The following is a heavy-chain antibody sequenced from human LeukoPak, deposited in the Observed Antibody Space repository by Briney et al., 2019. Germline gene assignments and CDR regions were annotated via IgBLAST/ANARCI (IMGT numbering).Heavy chain of an antibody. J-gene: IGHJ4*02. Sequence: TSETLSLTCTVSGGSISSYYWNWIRQPPGKGLEWIGYIYYSGSTNYNPSLKSRVTISVDTSKNQFSLKLSSVTAADTAVYYCARGRRRDGYKDFDYWGQGTLVTVSS. CDR1: GGSISSYY. D-gene: IGHD5-24*01. V-gene: IGHV4-59*01. CDR2: IYYSGST. CDR3: ARGRRRDGYKDFDY.